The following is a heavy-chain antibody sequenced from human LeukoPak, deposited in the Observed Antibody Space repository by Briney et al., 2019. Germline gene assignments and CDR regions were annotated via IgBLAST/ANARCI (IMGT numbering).Heavy chain of an antibody. V-gene: IGHV3-48*02. J-gene: IGHJ4*02. CDR1: GFTFSSYG. CDR3: ARARGYNHGPQDYYFDY. Sequence: HPGGSLRLSCEASGFTFSSYGMSWVRQAPGKGLEWVSYIRSSSSTMYYADSVKGRFTVSRDNAKSSLYLQMSSLRDEDTAVYYCARARGYNHGPQDYYFDYWGQGTLVTVSS. D-gene: IGHD5-18*01. CDR2: IRSSSSTM.